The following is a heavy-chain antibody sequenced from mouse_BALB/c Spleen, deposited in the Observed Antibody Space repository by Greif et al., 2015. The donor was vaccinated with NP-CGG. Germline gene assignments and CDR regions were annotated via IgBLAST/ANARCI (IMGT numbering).Heavy chain of an antibody. J-gene: IGHJ3*01. CDR1: GYTFTSYW. V-gene: IGHV1-7*01. CDR3: ATTVVATFAY. Sequence: QVHVKQSGAELAKPGASVKMSCKASGYTFTSYWMHWVKQRPGQGLEWIGYINPSTGYTEYNQKFKDKATLTADKSSSTAYMQLSSLTSEDSAVYYCATTVVATFAYWGQGTLVTVSA. CDR2: INPSTGYT. D-gene: IGHD1-1*01.